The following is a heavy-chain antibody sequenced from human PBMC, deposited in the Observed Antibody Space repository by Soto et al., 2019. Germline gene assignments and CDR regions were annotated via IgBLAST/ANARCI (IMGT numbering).Heavy chain of an antibody. V-gene: IGHV1-2*02. Sequence: GGSVKVSFKACGYPFTGYYIHWVRRAPGQGLERMGWINPNSGGTNYAQKFQGRVTMTRDTSISTAYMELSRLRSDDTAVYYCAVVVPAAIPGGDSYYYGMDVWGQGTTVTVSS. CDR2: INPNSGGT. J-gene: IGHJ6*01. D-gene: IGHD2-2*01. CDR1: GYPFTGYY. CDR3: AVVVPAAIPGGDSYYYGMDV.